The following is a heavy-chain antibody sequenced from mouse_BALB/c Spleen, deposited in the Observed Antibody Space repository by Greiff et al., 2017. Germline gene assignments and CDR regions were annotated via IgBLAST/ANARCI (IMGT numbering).Heavy chain of an antibody. Sequence: QVQLQQSGAELAKPGASVKMSCKASGYTFTSYWMHWVKQRPGQGLEWIGYINPSTGYTEYNQKFKDKATLTADKSSSTAYMQLSSLTSEDSAVYYCAREPPYGDYAMDDWGQGTSVTVSS. D-gene: IGHD1-1*01. CDR2: INPSTGYT. J-gene: IGHJ4*01. V-gene: IGHV1-7*01. CDR1: GYTFTSYW. CDR3: AREPPYGDYAMDD.